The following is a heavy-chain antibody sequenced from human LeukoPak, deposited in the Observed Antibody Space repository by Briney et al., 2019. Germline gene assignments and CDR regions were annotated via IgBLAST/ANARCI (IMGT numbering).Heavy chain of an antibody. CDR2: INHSGST. CDR1: GGSFSGYY. Sequence: SSETLSLTCAVYGGSFSGYYWSWIRQPTGKGLEWIGEINHSGSTNYNPSLKSRVTISVDTSKNQFSLKLSSVTAADTAVYYCASVDGGNFSFDYWGQGTLVTVSS. V-gene: IGHV4-34*01. CDR3: ASVDGGNFSFDY. J-gene: IGHJ4*02. D-gene: IGHD4-23*01.